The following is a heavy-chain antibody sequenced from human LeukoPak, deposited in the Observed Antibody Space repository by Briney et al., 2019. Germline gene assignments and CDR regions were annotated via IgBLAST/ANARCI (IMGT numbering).Heavy chain of an antibody. Sequence: GGSLRLSCAASGFTFSSYSMNWVRQAPGKGLEWVSYISTSSSTIYYADSVKGRFTISRDNAKNSLYLQMNYLRAEDTAVYYRARGGDYSGWFDPWGRGTLVTVSS. CDR3: ARGGDYSGWFDP. D-gene: IGHD1-26*01. CDR2: ISTSSSTI. J-gene: IGHJ5*02. CDR1: GFTFSSYS. V-gene: IGHV3-48*01.